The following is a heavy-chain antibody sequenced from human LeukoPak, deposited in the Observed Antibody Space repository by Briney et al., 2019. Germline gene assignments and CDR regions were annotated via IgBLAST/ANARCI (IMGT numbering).Heavy chain of an antibody. Sequence: ASVKVSCKASGYTFTSYGISWVRQAPGQGLEWMGWISAYNGNTNYAQKLQGRVTMTTDTSTSTAYMELRSLRSDDTAVYYCARDRRRYCSSTSCSLFDYWGQGTLVTVSS. D-gene: IGHD2-2*01. CDR3: ARDRRRYCSSTSCSLFDY. CDR1: GYTFTSYG. CDR2: ISAYNGNT. J-gene: IGHJ4*02. V-gene: IGHV1-18*01.